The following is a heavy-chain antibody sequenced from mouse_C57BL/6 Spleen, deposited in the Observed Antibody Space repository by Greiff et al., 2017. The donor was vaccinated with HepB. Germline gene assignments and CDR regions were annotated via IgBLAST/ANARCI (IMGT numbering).Heavy chain of an antibody. CDR2: IDPEDGDT. D-gene: IGHD2-4*01. Sequence: VQLQQSGAELVKPGASVKLSCTASGFNIKDYYMHWVKQRTEQGLEWIGRIDPEDGDTKYAPKFQVKATITADTSSNTAYLQLSSLTSEDTAVYYCAREGDYDGGFAYWGQGPLVTVSA. CDR3: AREGDYDGGFAY. J-gene: IGHJ3*01. CDR1: GFNIKDYY. V-gene: IGHV14-2*01.